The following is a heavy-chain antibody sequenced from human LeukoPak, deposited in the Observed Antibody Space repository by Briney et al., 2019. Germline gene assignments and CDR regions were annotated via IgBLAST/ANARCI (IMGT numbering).Heavy chain of an antibody. D-gene: IGHD3-9*01. Sequence: ASVKVSCKASAYTSTNYGVSWLRQAPGQGLEWMGWISPHNGNTDHAQKFQGRVIATTDTSTSTAYMELRSLRSDDTAVYYCARVRLTGNLGRGFFDYWGQGTLVTVSS. V-gene: IGHV1-18*01. J-gene: IGHJ4*02. CDR1: AYTSTNYG. CDR2: ISPHNGNT. CDR3: ARVRLTGNLGRGFFDY.